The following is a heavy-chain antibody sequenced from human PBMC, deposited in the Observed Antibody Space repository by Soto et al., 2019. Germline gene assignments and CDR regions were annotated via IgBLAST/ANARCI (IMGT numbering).Heavy chain of an antibody. D-gene: IGHD5-18*01. CDR1: GFTFSSYA. V-gene: IGHV3-23*01. Sequence: GGSLRLSCAASGFTFSSYAMSWVRQAPGKGLEWVSAISGSGGSTYYADSVKGRFTISRDNSKNTLYLQMNSLRAEDTAVYYCAKGYCYGYYYYYYMDVSGTATRVSV. J-gene: IGHJ6*03. CDR3: AKGYCYGYYYYYYMDV. CDR2: ISGSGGST.